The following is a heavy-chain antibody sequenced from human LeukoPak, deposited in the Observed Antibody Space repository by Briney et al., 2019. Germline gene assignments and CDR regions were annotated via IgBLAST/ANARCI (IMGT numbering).Heavy chain of an antibody. D-gene: IGHD3-3*01. CDR3: ARKSVSDFWSGYYNHYYYYYMDV. Sequence: GSSVKVSCKASGGTFSSYAISWVRQATGQGLEWMGWMNPNSGNTGYAQKFQGRVTITRNTSISTAYMELSSLRSEDTAVYYCARKSVSDFWSGYYNHYYYYYMDVWGKGTTVTVSS. V-gene: IGHV1-8*03. CDR2: MNPNSGNT. CDR1: GGTFSSYA. J-gene: IGHJ6*03.